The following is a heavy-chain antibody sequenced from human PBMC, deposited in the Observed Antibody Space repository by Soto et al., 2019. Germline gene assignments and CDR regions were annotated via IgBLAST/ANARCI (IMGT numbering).Heavy chain of an antibody. D-gene: IGHD1-1*01. J-gene: IGHJ5*02. V-gene: IGHV4-59*01. Sequence: SETLSLTCTVPGGSISSYYWSWIRQPPGKGLEWIGYIYYSGSTNYNPSLKSRVTISVDTSKNQFSLKLSSVTAADTAVYYCARDRGWAAWNNWFDPWGQGTLVTVSS. CDR2: IYYSGST. CDR3: ARDRGWAAWNNWFDP. CDR1: GGSISSYY.